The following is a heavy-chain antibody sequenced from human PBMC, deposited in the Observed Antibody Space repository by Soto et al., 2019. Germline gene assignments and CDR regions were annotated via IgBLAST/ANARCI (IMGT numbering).Heavy chain of an antibody. J-gene: IGHJ6*03. CDR1: GYTFTSYD. CDR2: MNPNSGNT. Sequence: ASVKVSRKASGYTFTSYDINWVRQATGQGLEWMGWMNPNSGNTGYAQKFQGRVTMTRNTSISTAYMELSSLRSEDTAVYYCASIGYCSSTSCYRNYYYYMDVWGKGTTVTVSS. D-gene: IGHD2-2*01. CDR3: ASIGYCSSTSCYRNYYYYMDV. V-gene: IGHV1-8*01.